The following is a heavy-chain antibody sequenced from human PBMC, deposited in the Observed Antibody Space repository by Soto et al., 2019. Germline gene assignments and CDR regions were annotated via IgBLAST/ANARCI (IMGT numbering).Heavy chain of an antibody. V-gene: IGHV3-74*01. Sequence: QPGGSLRLSCAASGFTFSNYFMHWVRQVPGEGLVWVSRTSGDGKTISYADSVKGRFTISRDNAKNTLYLQMNSLRVEDTAVYYCARTYVPGIAGFDPWGQGTLVTVSS. CDR2: TSGDGKTI. CDR3: ARTYVPGIAGFDP. D-gene: IGHD1-1*01. J-gene: IGHJ5*02. CDR1: GFTFSNYF.